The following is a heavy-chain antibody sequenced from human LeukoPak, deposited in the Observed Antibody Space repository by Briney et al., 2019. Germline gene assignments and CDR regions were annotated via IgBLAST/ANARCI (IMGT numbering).Heavy chain of an antibody. CDR3: ARRVEGHAFDI. CDR2: INTNTGNP. D-gene: IGHD1-1*01. CDR1: GYTFTSDA. V-gene: IGHV7-4-1*02. J-gene: IGHJ3*02. Sequence: ASVNVSCKASGYTFTSDAMNWVRQAPGQGLEWRGWINTNTGNPTYAQGFTGRFVFSLDTSVSTAYLQISSLKAEDTAVYYCARRVEGHAFDIWGQGTMVTVSS.